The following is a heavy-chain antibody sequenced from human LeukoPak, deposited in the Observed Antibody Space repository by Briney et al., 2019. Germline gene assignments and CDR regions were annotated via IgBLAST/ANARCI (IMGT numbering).Heavy chain of an antibody. Sequence: GSLSLSCAASGFTFSSYAMSWVRQAPGKGLEWVSAISGSGGSTYYADSVKGRFTTSRDNSKNTLYLQMNSLRAEDTAVYYCAKGGYGGRRLNYYYGMDVWGQGTTVTVSS. J-gene: IGHJ6*02. D-gene: IGHD5-12*01. CDR3: AKGGYGGRRLNYYYGMDV. CDR1: GFTFSSYA. CDR2: ISGSGGST. V-gene: IGHV3-23*01.